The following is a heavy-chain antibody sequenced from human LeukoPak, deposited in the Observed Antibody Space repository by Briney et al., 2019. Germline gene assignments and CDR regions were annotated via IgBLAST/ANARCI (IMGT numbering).Heavy chain of an antibody. CDR3: ARDMYGGDCFSTVCAFDI. D-gene: IGHD2-21*02. CDR2: IYYSGST. J-gene: IGHJ3*02. V-gene: IGHV4-4*07. CDR1: GGFISSYY. Sequence: SETLSLTCTVCGGFISSYYWSWIRQPAGKGLEGIGRIYYSGSTNYNPSLKSPVTMSVDTSKNQFSLKLSSVTAADTAVYYCARDMYGGDCFSTVCAFDIWGQGTMVTVSS.